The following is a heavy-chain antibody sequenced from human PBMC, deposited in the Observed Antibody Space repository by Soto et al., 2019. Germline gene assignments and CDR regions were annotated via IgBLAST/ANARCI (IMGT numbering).Heavy chain of an antibody. V-gene: IGHV3-30-3*01. Sequence: QVHLVQSGGGVVQPGRSLRLSCTDSGFTFSSFAMHWVRQAPGKGLEWVAVISYDGSTKYYADSVKGRFTISRDNSKNTLYLQMNSLRAVDTSVYYCARVLTTVSTLFAFDIWGQGTMVIVSS. CDR1: GFTFSSFA. D-gene: IGHD4-17*01. CDR3: ARVLTTVSTLFAFDI. CDR2: ISYDGSTK. J-gene: IGHJ3*02.